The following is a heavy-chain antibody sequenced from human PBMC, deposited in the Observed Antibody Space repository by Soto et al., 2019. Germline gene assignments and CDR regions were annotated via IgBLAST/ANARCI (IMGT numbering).Heavy chain of an antibody. Sequence: SETLSLTCAVYGGSFSGYYWSWIRQPPGKGLEWIGEINHSGSTNYNPSLKSRVTISVDTSKNQFSLKLSSVTAADTAVYYCAREGLEWGIEAGRSMDVWGKGTTGTVSS. V-gene: IGHV4-34*01. CDR2: INHSGST. D-gene: IGHD6-13*01. CDR1: GGSFSGYY. J-gene: IGHJ6*03. CDR3: AREGLEWGIEAGRSMDV.